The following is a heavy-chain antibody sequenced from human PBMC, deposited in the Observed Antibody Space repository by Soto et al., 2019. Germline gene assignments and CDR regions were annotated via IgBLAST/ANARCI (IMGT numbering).Heavy chain of an antibody. CDR1: GGSISSGSYY. Sequence: QLHLEESGPGLVKPSETLSLTCTVSGGSISSGSYYWGWIRQPPGKGPEWIGSLYYNGFTYYNPSLKSRLTISVDTSKNQFSLKLTSVTAADTAVYYCARQDDFCSGDSWFDPWGQGTLVTVSS. CDR2: LYYNGFT. V-gene: IGHV4-39*01. CDR3: ARQDDFCSGDSWFDP. J-gene: IGHJ5*02. D-gene: IGHD3-3*01.